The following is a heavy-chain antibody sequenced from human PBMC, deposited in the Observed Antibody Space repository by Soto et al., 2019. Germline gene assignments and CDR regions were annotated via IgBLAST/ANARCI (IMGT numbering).Heavy chain of an antibody. V-gene: IGHV3-30*18. CDR1: GFTFSSYG. Sequence: GGSLRLSCAASGFTFSSYGMHWVRQAPGKGLEWVAVISYDGSNKYYVDSVKGRFTISRDNSKNTLYLQMNSLRAEDTAVYYCAKAGGGYCSGGSCYRGMDVWGQGTTVTVSS. CDR3: AKAGGGYCSGGSCYRGMDV. J-gene: IGHJ6*02. D-gene: IGHD2-15*01. CDR2: ISYDGSNK.